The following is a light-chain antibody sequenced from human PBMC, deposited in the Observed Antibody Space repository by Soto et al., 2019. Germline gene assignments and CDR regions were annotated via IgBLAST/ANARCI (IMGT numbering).Light chain of an antibody. Sequence: QSALTQPASVSGSPGQSITISCTGTSTDVGYYNYVSWFQKHPDKAPKLIISDVTNRPSGVSNRFSGSKSGNTASLTISGLKAEDGAHYYCISLTTSGTHVFGTGTKVTVL. J-gene: IGLJ1*01. CDR3: ISLTTSGTHV. CDR1: STDVGYYNY. CDR2: DVT. V-gene: IGLV2-14*03.